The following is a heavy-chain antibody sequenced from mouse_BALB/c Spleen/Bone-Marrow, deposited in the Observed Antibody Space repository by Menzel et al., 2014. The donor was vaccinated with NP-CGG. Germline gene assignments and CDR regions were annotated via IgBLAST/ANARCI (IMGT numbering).Heavy chain of an antibody. CDR2: ISSGGGYT. Sequence: EVKVVESGGDLVKPGGSLKLSCAASGFTFSTYGMSWVRQTPDKRLEWVATISSGGGYTYYPDSVKGRFTISRDNANNTLYLQMSSLKSEDTVMYYCTRQRNWDHYAMDYWGQGTSVTVSS. D-gene: IGHD4-1*01. V-gene: IGHV5-6*01. J-gene: IGHJ4*01. CDR3: TRQRNWDHYAMDY. CDR1: GFTFSTYG.